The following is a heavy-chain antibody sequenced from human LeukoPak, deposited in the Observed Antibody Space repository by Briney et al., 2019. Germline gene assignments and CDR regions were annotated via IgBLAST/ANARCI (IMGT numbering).Heavy chain of an antibody. D-gene: IGHD2-2*01. Sequence: SVKVSCKASGGTFSSYAISWVRQAPGQGLEWMGGIIPIFGTANYAQKFQGRVTITADKSTSTAYMELSSLRSEDTAVYYCARDISGYCSSTSCYGEFDYWGQGTLVTVSS. CDR1: GGTFSSYA. CDR3: ARDISGYCSSTSCYGEFDY. J-gene: IGHJ4*02. V-gene: IGHV1-69*06. CDR2: IIPIFGTA.